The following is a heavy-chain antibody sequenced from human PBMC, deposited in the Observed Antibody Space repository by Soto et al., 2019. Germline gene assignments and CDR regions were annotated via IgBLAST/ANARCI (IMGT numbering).Heavy chain of an antibody. CDR3: VRDSGAKLSSS. CDR1: GGTFSSDG. V-gene: IGHV1-69*13. Sequence: SVKVSCKASGGTFSSDGINWVRQAPGQGLGWVGGIVPIRRTADYAQTFQGRVIITADESARTSYMELRRLRSQETAVYYCVRDSGAKLSSSWGHGTLDTVSS. CDR2: IVPIRRTA. J-gene: IGHJ4*03. D-gene: IGHD6-13*01.